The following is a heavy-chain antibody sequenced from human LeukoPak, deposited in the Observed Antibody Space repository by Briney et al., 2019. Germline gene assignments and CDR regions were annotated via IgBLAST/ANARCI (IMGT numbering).Heavy chain of an antibody. J-gene: IGHJ4*02. CDR3: ARAPGGDFWSGSQYFFDY. CDR1: GASISSYY. CDR2: VSTSGST. D-gene: IGHD3-3*01. Sequence: SETLSLTCTVSGASISSYYWSWIRQPAGEGLEWIGHVSTSGSTNYNPSLKSRVTMSVDTSKNQFSLKLSSVTAADTALYYCARAPGGDFWSGSQYFFDYWGQGTLVTVSS. V-gene: IGHV4-4*07.